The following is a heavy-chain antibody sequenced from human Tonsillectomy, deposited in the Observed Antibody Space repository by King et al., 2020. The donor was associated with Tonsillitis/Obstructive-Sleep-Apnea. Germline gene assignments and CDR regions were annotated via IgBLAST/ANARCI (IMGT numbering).Heavy chain of an antibody. D-gene: IGHD2-15*01. CDR1: GFTFGNYA. V-gene: IGHV3-9*01. Sequence: VQLVESGGGLVQPGRSLRLSCAASGFTFGNYAMHWVRQAPGKGLEWVSGISWSSGIILYADSVKGRFTISRDNAKNFLYLQMNSLGAEDTAFYYCTKVESKYCRASSGQFDSWGRGTLVAVSS. CDR3: TKVESKYCRASSGQFDS. J-gene: IGHJ4*02. CDR2: ISWSSGII.